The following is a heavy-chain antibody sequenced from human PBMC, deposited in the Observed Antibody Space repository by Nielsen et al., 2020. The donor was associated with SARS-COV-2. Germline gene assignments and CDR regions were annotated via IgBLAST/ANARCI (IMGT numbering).Heavy chain of an antibody. CDR2: INHSGST. V-gene: IGHV4-34*01. CDR3: ARVRSDGDYEYYFDY. D-gene: IGHD4-17*01. J-gene: IGHJ4*02. Sequence: SETLSLTCTVSGGSISSYYWSWIRQPPGKGLEWIGEINHSGSTNYNPSLKSRVTISVDKSKNQFSLKLSSVTAADTAVYYCARVRSDGDYEYYFDYWGQGTLVTVSS. CDR1: GGSISSYY.